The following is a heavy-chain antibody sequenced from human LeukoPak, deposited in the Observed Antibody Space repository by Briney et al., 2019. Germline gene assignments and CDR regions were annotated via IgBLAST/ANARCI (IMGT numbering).Heavy chain of an antibody. CDR1: GFTFSSYG. Sequence: GGSLRLSCAASGFTFSSYGMHWVRQAPGKGLEWVALISYDGSYKFYADSVKGRFTISRDNSKNTLYLQMNSLRAEDTAVYYCASIWGSETLDDYYYGMDIWGKGTTVTVSS. CDR2: ISYDGSYK. CDR3: ASIWGSETLDDYYYGMDI. J-gene: IGHJ6*04. V-gene: IGHV3-30*03. D-gene: IGHD3-10*01.